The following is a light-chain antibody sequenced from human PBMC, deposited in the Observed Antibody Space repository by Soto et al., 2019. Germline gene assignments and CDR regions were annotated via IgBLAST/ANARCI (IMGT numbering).Light chain of an antibody. V-gene: IGKV3-20*01. Sequence: TVSVTPGAPVTLSCGASQSVSSNLAWYQQKPGQAPRLLIYGASTRATGIPDRFSGSGSGTDFTLTISRLEPEDFAVYYCQQYGSSLSTFGQGTKVDIK. J-gene: IGKJ1*01. CDR1: QSVSSN. CDR3: QQYGSSLST. CDR2: GAS.